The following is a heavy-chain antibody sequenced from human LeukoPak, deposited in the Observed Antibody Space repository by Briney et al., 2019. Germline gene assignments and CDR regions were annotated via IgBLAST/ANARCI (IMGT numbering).Heavy chain of an antibody. D-gene: IGHD2-2*01. V-gene: IGHV4-30-4*08. CDR2: IYYSGST. J-gene: IGHJ5*02. CDR1: GGSISSGDYY. CDR3: ARAPRYCSSSSCRWFDP. Sequence: SETLSLTCTVSGGSISSGDYYWSWIRQPPGKGLEWIGYIYYSGSTYYNTSLKSRVTISVDTSKNQFSLKLSSVTAADTAVYYCARAPRYCSSSSCRWFDPWGQGTLVTVSS.